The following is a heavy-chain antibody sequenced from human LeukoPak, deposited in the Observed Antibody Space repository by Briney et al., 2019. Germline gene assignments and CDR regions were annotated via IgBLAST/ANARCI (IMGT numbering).Heavy chain of an antibody. CDR2: IYYSGST. CDR1: GGSISSYY. J-gene: IGHJ3*02. Sequence: PSETLSLTCTVSGGSISSYYWSWMRRPPGKGLEWIGYIYYSGSTNYNPSLKSRVTISVDTSKNQFSLKLSSVTAADTAVYYCARARDGDAFDIWGQGTMVTVSS. CDR3: ARARDGDAFDI. V-gene: IGHV4-59*01.